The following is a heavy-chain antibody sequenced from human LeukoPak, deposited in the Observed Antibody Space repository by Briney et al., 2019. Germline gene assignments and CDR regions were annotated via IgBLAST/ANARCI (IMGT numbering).Heavy chain of an antibody. J-gene: IGHJ4*02. CDR1: GFTFSSYW. D-gene: IGHD3-16*01. CDR2: INSDGSST. Sequence: GGSLRPSCAASGFTFSSYWIHWVRQAPGKGLVWVSRINSDGSSTTYADSVKGRFTISRDNAKNTLYLQMNSLRAEDTAMYYCARVAGSYAAPDYWGQGTLVTVSS. V-gene: IGHV3-74*01. CDR3: ARVAGSYAAPDY.